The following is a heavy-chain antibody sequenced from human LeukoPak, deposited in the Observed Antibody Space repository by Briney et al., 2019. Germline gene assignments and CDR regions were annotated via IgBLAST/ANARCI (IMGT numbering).Heavy chain of an antibody. CDR3: TRAQGTVLRFLEWLRGNYYMDV. V-gene: IGHV3-49*04. CDR2: IRSKAYGGTT. J-gene: IGHJ6*03. CDR1: GFTFGDYA. Sequence: GGSLRLSCTASGFTFGDYAMSWVRQAPGKGLEWVGVIRSKAYGGTTEYAASVKGTFTSSRDDSKSIAYMQMNSLKTEDTAVYYCTRAQGTVLRFLEWLRGNYYMDVWGKGTTVTVSS. D-gene: IGHD3-3*01.